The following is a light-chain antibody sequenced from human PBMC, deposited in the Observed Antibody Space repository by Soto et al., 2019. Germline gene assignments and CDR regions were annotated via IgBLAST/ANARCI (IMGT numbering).Light chain of an antibody. Sequence: EIVLTQSPATLSLSPGERATLSCRASQSVGSYLAWYQQKPGQAPRLLIYDASKRATGIPARFSGSGSGTDFTLTISSLEPEDSALYFCQQLSHWPFTFGPGTKVDIK. J-gene: IGKJ3*01. CDR1: QSVGSY. CDR3: QQLSHWPFT. V-gene: IGKV3-11*01. CDR2: DAS.